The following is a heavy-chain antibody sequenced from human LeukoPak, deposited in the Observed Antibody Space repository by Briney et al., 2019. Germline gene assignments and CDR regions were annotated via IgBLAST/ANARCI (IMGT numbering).Heavy chain of an antibody. CDR3: AKDMEIGYSSGWILGYFQH. V-gene: IGHV3-21*04. Sequence: PGGSLRLSCAASGFTFSSYSMNWVRQAPGKGLEWVSSISSSSSYIYYADSVKGRFTISRDNSKNTLYLQMNSLRAEDTAVYYCAKDMEIGYSSGWILGYFQHWGQGTLVTVSS. CDR1: GFTFSSYS. D-gene: IGHD6-19*01. CDR2: ISSSSSYI. J-gene: IGHJ1*01.